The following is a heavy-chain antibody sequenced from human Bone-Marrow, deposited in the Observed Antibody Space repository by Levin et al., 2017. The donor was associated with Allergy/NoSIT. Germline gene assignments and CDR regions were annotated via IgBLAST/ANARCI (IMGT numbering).Heavy chain of an antibody. Sequence: GGSLRLSCAASGFTFSSYAMHWVRQTQGKGLEWVAVISYDENYKFYADSVKGRFTISRDNSKNTLYLQMNSLRVEDMAVYYCARDRGGITFGGVVDLWGQGTLVTVSS. D-gene: IGHD3-16*01. CDR3: ARDRGGITFGGVVDL. V-gene: IGHV3-30-3*01. CDR2: ISYDENYK. J-gene: IGHJ4*02. CDR1: GFTFSSYA.